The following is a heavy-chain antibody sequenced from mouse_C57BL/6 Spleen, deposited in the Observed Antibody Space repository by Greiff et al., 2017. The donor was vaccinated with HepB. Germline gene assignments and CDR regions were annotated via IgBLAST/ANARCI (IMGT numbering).Heavy chain of an antibody. D-gene: IGHD4-1*01. J-gene: IGHJ3*01. V-gene: IGHV1-69*01. Sequence: QVQLQQPGAELVMPGASVKLSCKASGYTFTSYWMHWVKQRPGQGLEWIGEIDPSDSYTNYNQKFKGKSTLTVDKSSSTAYMQLSSLTSEDSAVYYCARSCKLSWFAYWGQGTLVTVSA. CDR3: ARSCKLSWFAY. CDR1: GYTFTSYW. CDR2: IDPSDSYT.